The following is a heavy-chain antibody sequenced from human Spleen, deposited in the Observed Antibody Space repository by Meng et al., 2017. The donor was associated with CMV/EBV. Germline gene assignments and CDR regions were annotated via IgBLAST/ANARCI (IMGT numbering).Heavy chain of an antibody. J-gene: IGHJ4*02. V-gene: IGHV4-34*01. CDR3: AREGYCSNTNCYAAVDH. Sequence: GASFSGSFWTWLRQPPGKGLEWIGEINHSGKTNFNPSLKSRVTMSVDTSKNQFSLKLRSVTAADTAVYYCAREGYCSNTNCYAAVDHWGQGTLVTVSS. CDR2: INHSGKT. CDR1: GASFSGSF. D-gene: IGHD2-2*01.